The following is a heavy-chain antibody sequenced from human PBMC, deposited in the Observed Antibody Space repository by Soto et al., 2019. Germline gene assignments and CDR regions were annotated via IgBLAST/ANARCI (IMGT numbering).Heavy chain of an antibody. V-gene: IGHV3-23*01. D-gene: IGHD2-15*01. CDR2: ISGSGGST. CDR3: AKLGYCSGGSCFSFDY. J-gene: IGHJ4*02. CDR1: GFTFSSYA. Sequence: EVQLLESGGGLVQPGGSLRLSCAASGFTFSSYAMSWVRQAPGKGLEWVSAISGSGGSTYYADSVKVRFTISRDNSKNTLYLQMNSLRAEDTAVYYCAKLGYCSGGSCFSFDYWGQGTLVTVSS.